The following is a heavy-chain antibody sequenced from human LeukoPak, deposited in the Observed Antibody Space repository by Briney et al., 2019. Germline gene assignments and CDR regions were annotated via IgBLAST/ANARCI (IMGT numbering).Heavy chain of an antibody. D-gene: IGHD2-2*02. CDR1: GFTFSDYY. CDR2: ISSSGSTI. CDR3: ARDLVSRIVVVPAAILPGY. J-gene: IGHJ4*02. V-gene: IGHV3-11*01. Sequence: GGSLRLSCAASGFTFSDYYMSWIRQAPGKGLEWVSYISSSGSTIYYADSAKGRFTISGDNAKNSLYLQMNSLRAEDTAVYYCARDLVSRIVVVPAAILPGYWGQGTLVTVSS.